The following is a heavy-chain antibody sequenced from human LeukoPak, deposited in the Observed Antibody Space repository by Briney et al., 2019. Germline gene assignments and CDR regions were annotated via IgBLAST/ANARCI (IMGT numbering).Heavy chain of an antibody. CDR1: DGSFSNYY. CDR3: ARQLVGSTTPDY. CDR2: IKHRGNT. V-gene: IGHV4-34*01. Sequence: SETLSLTCAVYDGSFSNYYWSWIRQPPGKGLEWLGEIKHRGNTNYNPSLKSRVTISVDTSKNQFSLKLNSVTAADTAVYYCARQLVGSTTPDYWGQGIPVTVSS. D-gene: IGHD1-26*01. J-gene: IGHJ4*02.